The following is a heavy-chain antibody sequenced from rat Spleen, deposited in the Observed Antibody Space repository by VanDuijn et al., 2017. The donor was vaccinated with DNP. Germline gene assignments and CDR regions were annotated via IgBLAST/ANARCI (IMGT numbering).Heavy chain of an antibody. J-gene: IGHJ2*01. CDR1: GYSITSNY. CDR3: GGFPGFD. V-gene: IGHV3-1*01. Sequence: EVQLQESGPGLVKPSQSLSLTCSVTGYSITSNYWAWIRKFPGNKMEWMGYISYSGTTSYNPSLKSRISITRDTSKNQFFLQLNSVTTEDTATYYCGGFPGFDWGQGVMVTVSS. D-gene: IGHD1-11*01. CDR2: ISYSGTT.